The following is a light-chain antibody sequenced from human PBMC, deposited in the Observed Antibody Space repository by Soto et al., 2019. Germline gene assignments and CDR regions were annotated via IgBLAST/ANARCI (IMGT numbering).Light chain of an antibody. Sequence: QSVLTQPPSVSGAPGQRVTISCTGSSSNIGAGYDVQWYQQLPGAAPRLRIFGNTNRPSGVPDRFSGSRSGTSASLASSGLQAEDEADYYCQSYDISLSVSVVFGGGTKLTVL. J-gene: IGLJ2*01. CDR3: QSYDISLSVSVV. V-gene: IGLV1-40*01. CDR2: GNT. CDR1: SSNIGAGYD.